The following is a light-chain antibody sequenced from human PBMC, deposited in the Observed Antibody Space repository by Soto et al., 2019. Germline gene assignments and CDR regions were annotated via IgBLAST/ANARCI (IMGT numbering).Light chain of an antibody. V-gene: IGLV2-23*01. J-gene: IGLJ1*01. Sequence: QSVLTQPASVSGSPGQSITISCTGTSSDVGSYNLVSWYQQHPGKAPKLMIYEGSKRPSGVPDRFSGSKSGNTACLTISGVQAEDEADCYCCSYAVSSTYVFGTGTKLTVL. CDR2: EGS. CDR3: CSYAVSSTYV. CDR1: SSDVGSYNL.